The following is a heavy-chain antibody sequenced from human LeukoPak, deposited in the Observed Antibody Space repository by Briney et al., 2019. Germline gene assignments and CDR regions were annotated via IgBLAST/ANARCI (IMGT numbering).Heavy chain of an antibody. J-gene: IGHJ4*02. CDR1: GFTFSNYG. V-gene: IGHV3-33*01. Sequence: GGSLRLSCAASGFTFSNYGMHWVRQAPGKGLEWVALIWYDGSNKYYADSVRGRFTISRENTQNTLYLQMNSLRVEDTALYYCAREGPRGNSQFDYWGQGTLVTVSS. D-gene: IGHD2/OR15-2a*01. CDR3: AREGPRGNSQFDY. CDR2: IWYDGSNK.